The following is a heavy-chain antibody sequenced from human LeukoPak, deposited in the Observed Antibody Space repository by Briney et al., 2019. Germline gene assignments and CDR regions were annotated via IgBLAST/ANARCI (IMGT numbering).Heavy chain of an antibody. CDR3: AKDEDIVVVPAAEYFQH. J-gene: IGHJ1*01. D-gene: IGHD2-2*01. Sequence: GGSLRLSCAASVFTFSSYAMSWVRQAPGKGLEWVSAISGSGGSTYYADSVKGRFTISRDNSKNTLYLQMNSLRAEDTAVYYCAKDEDIVVVPAAEYFQHWGQGTLVTVSS. V-gene: IGHV3-23*01. CDR2: ISGSGGST. CDR1: VFTFSSYA.